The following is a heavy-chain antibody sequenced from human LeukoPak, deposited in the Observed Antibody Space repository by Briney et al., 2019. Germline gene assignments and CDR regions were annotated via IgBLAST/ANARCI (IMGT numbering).Heavy chain of an antibody. CDR1: GYTFTGYD. J-gene: IGHJ4*02. CDR3: ARGFSSSYYYAMGY. CDR2: VNPNSGGT. V-gene: IGHV1-2*02. Sequence: ASVKVSCKASGYTFTGYDMHWVRQAPGQGLEWMGWVNPNSGGTNYAQKFQGRVTMTRATSISTAYMELSRLRSDDTAVYYCARGFSSSYYYAMGYWGQETLFTVSS. D-gene: IGHD3-22*01.